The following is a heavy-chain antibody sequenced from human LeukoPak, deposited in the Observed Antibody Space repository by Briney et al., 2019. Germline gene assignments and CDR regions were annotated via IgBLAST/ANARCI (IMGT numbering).Heavy chain of an antibody. CDR1: GGSFSGCY. V-gene: IGHV4-34*01. J-gene: IGHJ5*02. CDR2: INHSGST. CDR3: ARGLMYYDSSGYYYSIGSSNWFDP. Sequence: SETLSLTCAVYGGSFSGCYWSWIRQPPGKGLEWIGEINHSGSTYYNPSLESRVTISVDRSKNQFSLKLNSVTAADTAVYYCARGLMYYDSSGYYYSIGSSNWFDPWGQGTLVTVSS. D-gene: IGHD3-22*01.